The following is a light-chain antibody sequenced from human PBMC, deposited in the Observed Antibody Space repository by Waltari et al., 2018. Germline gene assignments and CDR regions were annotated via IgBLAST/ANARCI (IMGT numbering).Light chain of an antibody. CDR1: SSDVGNYNL. CDR3: CSYAGHSTYV. Sequence: QSALTQPASVSGSPGQSITISCTGTSSDVGNYNLVSWYQQPPGKAPKLMIYEVSQRPPGVSNRFSGSKSGNTASLTISGLQPEDETDYYCCSYAGHSTYVFGTGTKVTVL. CDR2: EVS. V-gene: IGLV2-23*02. J-gene: IGLJ1*01.